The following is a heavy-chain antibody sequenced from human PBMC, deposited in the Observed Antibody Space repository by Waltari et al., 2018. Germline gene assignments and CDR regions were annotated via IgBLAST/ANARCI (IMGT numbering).Heavy chain of an antibody. D-gene: IGHD2-2*01. CDR3: ARDRVVPADEPDYYGLDV. V-gene: IGHV4-59*11. CDR2: IYYNGAT. CDR1: RGSIRSHS. Sequence: QVHLQESGPGQVKPSETLSLTCAVSRGSIRSHSWSWIRRPPGKGLEWIGYIYYNGATNYNPSLMSRVTISVDTAKNQFSLKLSSVTAADTAVYYCARDRVVPADEPDYYGLDVWGQGTTVTVSS. J-gene: IGHJ6*02.